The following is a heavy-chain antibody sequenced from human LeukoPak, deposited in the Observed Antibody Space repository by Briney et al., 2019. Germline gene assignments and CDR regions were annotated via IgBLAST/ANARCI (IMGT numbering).Heavy chain of an antibody. J-gene: IGHJ4*02. V-gene: IGHV4-38-2*02. CDR2: IYHSGST. CDR3: ARVSLAQDGYRKAYVRYYFDY. Sequence: SETLSLTCTVSGGSISNYYWNWIRQPPGKGLEWIGSIYHSGSTYYNPSLKSRVTISVDTSKNQFSLKLSSVTAADTAVYYCARVSLAQDGYRKAYVRYYFDYWGQGTLVTVSS. CDR1: GGSISNYY. D-gene: IGHD5-24*01.